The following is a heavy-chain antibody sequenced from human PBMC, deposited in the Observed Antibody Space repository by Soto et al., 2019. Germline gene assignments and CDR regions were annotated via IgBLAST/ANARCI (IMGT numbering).Heavy chain of an antibody. CDR1: GYTFTSYY. V-gene: IGHV1-46*01. CDR3: ARVSPSIVAVAAGGFDP. CDR2: INPSGGST. J-gene: IGHJ5*02. Sequence: GASVKVSCKASGYTFTSYYMHWVRQAPGQGLEWMGIINPSGGSTSYAQKFQGRGDMTRDTFKSTVYMVRSSLRSEDTGVNYCARVSPSIVAVAAGGFDPWGQGTLVTVSS. D-gene: IGHD2-15*01.